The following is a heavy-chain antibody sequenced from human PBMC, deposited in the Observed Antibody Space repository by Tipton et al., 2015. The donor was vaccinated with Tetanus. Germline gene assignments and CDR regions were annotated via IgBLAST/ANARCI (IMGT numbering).Heavy chain of an antibody. CDR3: ARHLTYTYTSRYFDY. J-gene: IGHJ4*02. Sequence: TLSLTCTVSGGSVRSGSYSWNWIRQPPGKGLEWLAYVSYSGRTNSNYFLKSRITVSQDTSKNQFSLRLTSVTAADTAVYYCARHLTYTYTSRYFDYWGLGTLVTVYS. CDR2: VSYSGRT. D-gene: IGHD5-18*01. CDR1: GGSVRSGSYS. V-gene: IGHV4-61*01.